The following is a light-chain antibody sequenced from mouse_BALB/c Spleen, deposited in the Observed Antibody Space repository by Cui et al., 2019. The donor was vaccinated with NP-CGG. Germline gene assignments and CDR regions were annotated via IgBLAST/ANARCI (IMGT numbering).Light chain of an antibody. CDR2: GTN. J-gene: IGLJ1*01. V-gene: IGLV1*01. Sequence: QAALTPAPGLTTSPGETVTLTCRSSTGAVTTSNFANWVQEKPDHLFTGLIGGTNNRAPGVPARFSGSLIGDKAALTITGAQTEDEAIYFCALWYSNHWVFGGGTKLTVL. CDR1: TGAVTTSNF. CDR3: ALWYSNHWV.